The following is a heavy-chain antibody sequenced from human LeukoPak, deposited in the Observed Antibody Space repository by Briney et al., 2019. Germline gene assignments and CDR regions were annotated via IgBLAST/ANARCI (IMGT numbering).Heavy chain of an antibody. D-gene: IGHD3-16*01. CDR1: GGSISSSSYY. J-gene: IGHJ4*02. V-gene: IGHV4-39*01. CDR2: IYCSGST. CDR3: ARLRPWGSKYYFDY. Sequence: SETLSLTCTVSGGSISSSSYYWGWVRQPPGKGLEWIGSIYCSGSTYYNPSLQSRVSISVDTSKNQFSLKVSSVTATDTAVYYCARLRPWGSKYYFDYWGQGTLVTVSS.